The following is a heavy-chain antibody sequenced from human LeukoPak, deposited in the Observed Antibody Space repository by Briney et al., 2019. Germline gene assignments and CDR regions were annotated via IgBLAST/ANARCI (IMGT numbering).Heavy chain of an antibody. D-gene: IGHD3-22*01. V-gene: IGHV4-61*02. CDR1: GGSTSSDTYY. Sequence: PSQTLSLTCTVSGGSTSSDTYYWSSIRQPAGKGLEWIGRIYTSGTTNYNPSLKSRVTISVDTSKNQFSLKLSSVTAADTAVYYCASFYYDTTGYIDYWGQGTLVTVSS. J-gene: IGHJ4*02. CDR2: IYTSGTT. CDR3: ASFYYDTTGYIDY.